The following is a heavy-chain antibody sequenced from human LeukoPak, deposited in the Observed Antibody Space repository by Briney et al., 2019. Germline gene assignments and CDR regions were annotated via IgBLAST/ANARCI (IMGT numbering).Heavy chain of an antibody. V-gene: IGHV4-34*01. Sequence: SETLSLTCAVYGGSFSGYYWSWIRQPPGKGLEWIGEINHSGSTNYNPSLKSRVTISVDTSKNQFSLKLSSVTAADTAVYYCARGYGYVVHGFDYWGQGTPVTVSS. J-gene: IGHJ4*02. CDR2: INHSGST. CDR1: GGSFSGYY. CDR3: ARGYGYVVHGFDY. D-gene: IGHD6-13*01.